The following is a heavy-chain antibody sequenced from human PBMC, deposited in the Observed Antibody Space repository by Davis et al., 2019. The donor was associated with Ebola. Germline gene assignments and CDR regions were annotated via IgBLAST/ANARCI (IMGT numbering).Heavy chain of an antibody. CDR1: GFTFSSYA. D-gene: IGHD6-13*01. CDR2: ISGSGGST. CDR3: VKWGGGSNPDPDS. V-gene: IGHV3-23*01. Sequence: GESLKISCAASGFTFSSYAMSWVRQAPGKGLEWVSAISGSGGSTYYADSVKGRFTISRDNSKNTLYLQMNSPRAEDTAVYYCVKWGGGSNPDPDSWGQGTLVTVSS. J-gene: IGHJ4*02.